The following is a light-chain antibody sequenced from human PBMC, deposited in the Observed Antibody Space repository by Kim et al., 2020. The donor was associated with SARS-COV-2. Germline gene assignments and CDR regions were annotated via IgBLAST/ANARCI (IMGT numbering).Light chain of an antibody. J-gene: IGKJ4*01. CDR3: QQRSNWLT. CDR1: QSVSSY. V-gene: IGKV3-11*01. Sequence: SLSPGERATLSCRASQSVSSYLAWYQQKPGQAPGLLIYDASNRATGIQARFSGSGSGTDFTLTISSLEPEDFAVYYCQQRSNWLTFGGGTKVDIK. CDR2: DAS.